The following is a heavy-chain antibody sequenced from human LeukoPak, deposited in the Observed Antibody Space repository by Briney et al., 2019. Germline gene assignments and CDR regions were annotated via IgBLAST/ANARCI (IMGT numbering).Heavy chain of an antibody. CDR1: GYSSTTYG. J-gene: IGHJ4*02. CDR2: TYNTYT. D-gene: IGHD3-9*01. V-gene: IGHV1-18*01. CDR3: ARALAQGGSFDLYYFDC. Sequence: VASVKVSCKTSGYSSTTYGLSWVRQAPGQGLEWMGWTYNTYTHYAHTFRDRLTMTTDTSTSTSYLELRSLRSDDAAVYYCARALAQGGSFDLYYFDCWGQGSLVTVSS.